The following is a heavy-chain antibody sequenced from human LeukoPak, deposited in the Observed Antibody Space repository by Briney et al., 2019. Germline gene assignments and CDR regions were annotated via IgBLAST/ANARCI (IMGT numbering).Heavy chain of an antibody. CDR2: IYSGGST. CDR1: GFTVSSNY. V-gene: IGHV3-66*02. D-gene: IGHD2-2*01. J-gene: IGHJ5*02. CDR3: ARVVPAANPDWFDP. Sequence: PGGSLRLSCAASGFTVSSNYMSWVRQAPGKGLEWVSVIYSGGSTYYADSVKGRFTISRDNSKNTLYPQMNSLRAEDTAVYYCARVVPAANPDWFDPWGQGTLVTVSS.